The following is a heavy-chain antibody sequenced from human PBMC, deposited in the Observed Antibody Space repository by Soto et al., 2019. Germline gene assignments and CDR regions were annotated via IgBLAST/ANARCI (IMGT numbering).Heavy chain of an antibody. V-gene: IGHV1-69*13. J-gene: IGHJ6*02. Sequence: QVQLVQSGAEVKKPGASVKVSCKASGYTFTSYAISWVRQAPGQGLEWMGGIIPIFGTANYAQKFQGRVTITADESTSTAYMELSSLRSEDTAVYYCASYRGTDYYYYYGMDVWGQGTTVTVSS. CDR1: GYTFTSYA. CDR3: ASYRGTDYYYYYGMDV. CDR2: IIPIFGTA. D-gene: IGHD3-10*01.